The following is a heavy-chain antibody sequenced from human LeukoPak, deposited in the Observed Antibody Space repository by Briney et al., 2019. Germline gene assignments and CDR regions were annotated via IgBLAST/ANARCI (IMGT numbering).Heavy chain of an antibody. V-gene: IGHV4-39*01. CDR1: GGSISSSSYY. D-gene: IGHD4-23*01. CDR2: IYYSGST. CDR3: ASSANYGGTSGYFDY. J-gene: IGHJ4*02. Sequence: PSDTLSPTCTVSGGSISSSSYYWGWIRQPPGKGLEWIRSIYYSGSTYYNPSLKSRVTISVDTSKNQFSLKLSSVTAADTAVYYCASSANYGGTSGYFDYWGQGTLVTVSS.